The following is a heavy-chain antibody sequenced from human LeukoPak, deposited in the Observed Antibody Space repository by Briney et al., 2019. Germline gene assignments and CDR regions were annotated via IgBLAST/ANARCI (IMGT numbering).Heavy chain of an antibody. V-gene: IGHV3-23*01. D-gene: IGHD3-3*01. J-gene: IGHJ4*02. CDR1: GFTFSSYA. CDR2: ISASDGST. CDR3: AKVGLNTIFGVIVESYYFDY. Sequence: GGSLRLSCVASGFTFSSYAMSWVRQAPGKGLEWVSSISASDGSTHYADSVKGRFTISRDTSKNTVSLQMNSLRAGDTAIYSCAKVGLNTIFGVIVESYYFDYWGQGTLVTVSS.